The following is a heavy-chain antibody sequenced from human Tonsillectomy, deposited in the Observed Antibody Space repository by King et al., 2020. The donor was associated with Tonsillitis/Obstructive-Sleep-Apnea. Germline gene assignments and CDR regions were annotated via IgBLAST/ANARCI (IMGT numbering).Heavy chain of an antibody. V-gene: IGHV3-7*04. J-gene: IGHJ6*03. CDR2: INQDGSEK. CDR3: ARDVRYSQNPPGYYYFYMDV. D-gene: IGHD1-1*01. CDR1: GFTFGRYW. Sequence: DVQLVESGGGLVHPGGSLRLSCAASGFTFGRYWMSWVRQAPGKGLEWVANINQDGSEKSYVDSVKGRITISRDNAKNSQFLQMNSLRAEDTAVYYCARDVRYSQNPPGYYYFYMDVWGKGTTVTVSS.